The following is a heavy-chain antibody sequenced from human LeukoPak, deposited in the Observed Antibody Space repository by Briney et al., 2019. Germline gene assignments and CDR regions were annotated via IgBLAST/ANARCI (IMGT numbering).Heavy chain of an antibody. V-gene: IGHV5-51*01. CDR1: GYSFTSYW. CDR2: IYPGDSDT. CDR3: ARQGDTAMVPAPNLYFDY. D-gene: IGHD5-18*01. Sequence: GESLKISCKGSGYSFTSYWIGWVRQMPGKGLEWMGIIYPGDSDTRYGPSFQGQVTISADKSISTAYLQWSSLKASDTAMYYCARQGDTAMVPAPNLYFDYWGQGTLVTVSS. J-gene: IGHJ4*02.